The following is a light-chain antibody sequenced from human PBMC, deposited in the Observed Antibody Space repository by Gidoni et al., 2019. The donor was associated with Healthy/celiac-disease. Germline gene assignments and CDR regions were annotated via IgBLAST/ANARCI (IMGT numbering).Light chain of an antibody. CDR1: QSLLHSNGYNY. CDR2: LGS. V-gene: IGKV2-28*01. CDR3: MQALQTPLT. J-gene: IGKJ4*01. Sequence: DLVFTQSPLSLPVTPGEPASISCRSSQSLLHSNGYNYLDWYLQKPGQSPQLLIYLGSNRASGVPDRFSGSGSGTDFTLKISRVEAEDVGVYYCMQALQTPLTFGGGTKVEIK.